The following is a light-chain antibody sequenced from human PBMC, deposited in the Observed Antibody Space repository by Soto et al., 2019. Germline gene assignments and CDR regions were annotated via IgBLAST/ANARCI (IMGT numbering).Light chain of an antibody. CDR1: QSVSSN. J-gene: IGKJ5*01. CDR3: QQRSNWPIT. V-gene: IGKV3-15*01. Sequence: EIMMTQSPATLSVSPGERATLSCWASQSVSSNLAWYQQRPGQAPRLLIYGASTRAAGIPARFSGSGSGTDFTLTISGLQSEDFAVYCCQQRSNWPITFGQGTRLEIK. CDR2: GAS.